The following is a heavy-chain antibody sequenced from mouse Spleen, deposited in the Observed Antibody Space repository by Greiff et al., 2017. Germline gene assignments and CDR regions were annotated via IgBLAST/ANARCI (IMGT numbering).Heavy chain of an antibody. CDR1: GFTFSSYA. Sequence: EVQLVESGGGLVKPGGSLKLSCAASGFTFSSYAMSWVRQTPEKRLEWVAAINSNGGSTYYPDTVKDRFTISRDNAKNTLYLQMSSLRSEDTALYYCARGDGYYRWFAYWGQGTLVTVSA. J-gene: IGHJ3*01. D-gene: IGHD2-3*01. V-gene: IGHV5-6-2*01. CDR2: INSNGGST. CDR3: ARGDGYYRWFAY.